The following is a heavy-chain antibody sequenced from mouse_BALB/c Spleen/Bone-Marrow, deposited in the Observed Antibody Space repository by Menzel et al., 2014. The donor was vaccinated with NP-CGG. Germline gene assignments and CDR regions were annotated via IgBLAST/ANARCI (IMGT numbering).Heavy chain of an antibody. CDR1: GFTFSSFG. CDR3: VRSYDSYAMAF. J-gene: IGHJ4*01. CDR2: ISSGSSTI. D-gene: IGHD2-10*02. V-gene: IGHV5-17*02. Sequence: EVQLVESGGGLAQPGGSRKLSCAASGFTFSSFGMHWVRQAPEKGLEWVAYISSGSSTIYYADTVKGRFTISRDNPKNTLFLQMTSLRSEDTAMYYCVRSYDSYAMAFWGQGTSVTVSP.